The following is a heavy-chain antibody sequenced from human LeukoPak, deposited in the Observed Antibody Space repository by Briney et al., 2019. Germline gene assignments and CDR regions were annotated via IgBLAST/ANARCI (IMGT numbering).Heavy chain of an antibody. CDR3: AREGAVGASPFDY. V-gene: IGHV3-7*01. CDR2: IKQDGSEK. J-gene: IGHJ4*02. CDR1: GFTFSSYW. D-gene: IGHD1-26*01. Sequence: HPGGSLRLSCAASGFTFSSYWMSWVRQAPGKGLEWVANIKQDGSEKYYVDSVKGRFIISRDNAKNSLYLQMNSLRAEDTAVYYCAREGAVGASPFDYWGQGTLVTVSS.